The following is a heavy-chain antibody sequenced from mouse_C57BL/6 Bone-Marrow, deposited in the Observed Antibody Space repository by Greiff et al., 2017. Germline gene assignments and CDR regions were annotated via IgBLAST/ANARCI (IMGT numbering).Heavy chain of an antibody. CDR3: ARGDFDYYGSSWAMDY. J-gene: IGHJ4*01. Sequence: LQESGAELVRPGSSVKLSCKASGYTFTSYWMHWVKQRPIQGLEWIGNIDPSDSETPYNQKFKDKATLTVDKSSSTAYMQLSSLTSEDSAVYYCARGDFDYYGSSWAMDYWGQGTSVTVSS. V-gene: IGHV1-52*01. D-gene: IGHD1-1*01. CDR2: IDPSDSET. CDR1: GYTFTSYW.